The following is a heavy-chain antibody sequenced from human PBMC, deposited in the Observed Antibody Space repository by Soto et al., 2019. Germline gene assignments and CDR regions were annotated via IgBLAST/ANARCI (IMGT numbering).Heavy chain of an antibody. Sequence: QVQLVQSEAEVKKPGASVKVSCKASGYTFTSYSVTWLRQAPGQGLEWMGWIRTDNGNTNYAQKLYGRVTMTADTSTSTAHMELRSLTSDDTAVYYCARTSSGELLDYWGQGTLVTVSS. J-gene: IGHJ4*02. V-gene: IGHV1-18*01. D-gene: IGHD3-10*01. CDR3: ARTSSGELLDY. CDR1: GYTFTSYS. CDR2: IRTDNGNT.